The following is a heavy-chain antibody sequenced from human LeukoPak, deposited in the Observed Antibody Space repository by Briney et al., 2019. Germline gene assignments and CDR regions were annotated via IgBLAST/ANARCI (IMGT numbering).Heavy chain of an antibody. J-gene: IGHJ6*03. Sequence: SETLSLTCAVYGGSFSGYYWSWIRQPPGKGLEWIGEINHSGSTNYNPSLKSRVTISVGTSKNQFSLRLSSVTAADTAVYYCARSRPIWFGGHYYYYYYMDVWGKGTTVTISS. CDR2: INHSGST. V-gene: IGHV4-34*01. CDR3: ARSRPIWFGGHYYYYYYMDV. CDR1: GGSFSGYY. D-gene: IGHD3-10*01.